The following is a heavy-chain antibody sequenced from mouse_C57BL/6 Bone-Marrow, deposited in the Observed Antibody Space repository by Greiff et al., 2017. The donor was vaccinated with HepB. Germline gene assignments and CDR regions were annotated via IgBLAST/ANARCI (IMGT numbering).Heavy chain of an antibody. J-gene: IGHJ1*03. D-gene: IGHD2-3*01. V-gene: IGHV5-9-1*02. CDR2: ISSGGDYI. Sequence: EVKLMESGEGLVKPGGSLKLSCAASGFTFSSYAMSWVRQTPEKRLEWVAYISSGGDYIYYADTVKGRFTISRDNARNTLYLQMSSLKSEDTAMYYCTRGPDGYYVEWYFDVWGTGTTVTVSS. CDR1: GFTFSSYA. CDR3: TRGPDGYYVEWYFDV.